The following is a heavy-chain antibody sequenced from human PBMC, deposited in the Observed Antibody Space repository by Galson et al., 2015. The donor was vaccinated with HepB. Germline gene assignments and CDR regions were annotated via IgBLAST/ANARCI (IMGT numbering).Heavy chain of an antibody. CDR1: GFTFSSYA. CDR3: AKGYSSSWYLFDY. D-gene: IGHD6-13*01. V-gene: IGHV3-23*01. J-gene: IGHJ4*02. Sequence: SLRLSCAASGFTFSSYAMSWVRQAPGKGLDWVSTITYSGDSTYYADSVKGRFTISRDNSKNTLYLQMNSLRAEDTAVYYCAKGYSSSWYLFDYWGQGSLVTVSS. CDR2: ITYSGDST.